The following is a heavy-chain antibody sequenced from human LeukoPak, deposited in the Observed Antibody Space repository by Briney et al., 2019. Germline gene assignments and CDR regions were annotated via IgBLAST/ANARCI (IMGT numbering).Heavy chain of an antibody. Sequence: ASVKVSCKASGYTFTGYYMHWVRQAPGQGLEWMGWINPNSGGTNYAQKVQGRVTMTRDTSISTAYMELSRLRSDDTAVYYCARAGRYCSSTSCSLPDYWGQGTLVTVSS. D-gene: IGHD2-2*01. V-gene: IGHV1-2*02. J-gene: IGHJ4*02. CDR2: INPNSGGT. CDR3: ARAGRYCSSTSCSLPDY. CDR1: GYTFTGYY.